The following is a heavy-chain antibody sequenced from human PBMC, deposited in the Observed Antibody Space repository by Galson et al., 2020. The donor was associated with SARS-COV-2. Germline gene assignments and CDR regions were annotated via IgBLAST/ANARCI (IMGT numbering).Heavy chain of an antibody. CDR3: ARYCDSIGSHYYFDY. J-gene: IGHJ4*02. V-gene: IGHV4-31*03. D-gene: IGHD3-9*01. CDR2: IYYSGSP. Sequence: ETSETLSLTCTVSGGSISSAGYYWTWIRQHPGTGLEWLRYIYYSGSPYYNPSLKSRVTISVDTSKNQFSLKLSSVTAADTAVYYCARYCDSIGSHYYFDYWGQGTLVTVSS. CDR1: GGSISSAGYY.